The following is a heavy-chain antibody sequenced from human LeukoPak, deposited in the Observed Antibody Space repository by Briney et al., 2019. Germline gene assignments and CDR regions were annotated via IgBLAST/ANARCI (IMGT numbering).Heavy chain of an antibody. CDR1: GGSFSGYY. Sequence: SETLSLTCAVYGGSFSGYYWSWIRQPPGEGLEWIGEINHSGSTNYNPSLKSRVTISVDTSKNQFSLKLSSVTAADTAVYYCASRIVGATPSLYYYGMDVWGQGTTVTVSS. CDR2: INHSGST. J-gene: IGHJ6*02. D-gene: IGHD1-26*01. CDR3: ASRIVGATPSLYYYGMDV. V-gene: IGHV4-34*01.